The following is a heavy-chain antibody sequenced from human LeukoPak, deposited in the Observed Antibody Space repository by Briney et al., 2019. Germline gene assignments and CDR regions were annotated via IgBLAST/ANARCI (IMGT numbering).Heavy chain of an antibody. CDR2: IWYDGSNK. D-gene: IGHD6-13*01. Sequence: GGSLRLSCAASGFTFSSYGMHWVRQAPGKGLEWVAVIWYDGSNKYYADSVKGRFTISRDNSKNTLYLQMNSLRAEDTAVYYCAAIAAAGTGYYYYGMDVWGQGTTVTVSS. CDR3: AAIAAAGTGYYYYGMDV. CDR1: GFTFSSYG. V-gene: IGHV3-33*01. J-gene: IGHJ6*02.